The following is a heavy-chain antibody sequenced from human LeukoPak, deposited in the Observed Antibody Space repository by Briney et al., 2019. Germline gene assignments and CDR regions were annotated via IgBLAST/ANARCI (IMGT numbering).Heavy chain of an antibody. CDR2: INPSGGST. CDR3: AKEAGGYYYFYGMDV. Sequence: ASVKVSCKASGYTFTSYYMHWVRQAPGQGLEWMGLINPSGGSTSYAQKFQGRVTMTRDTSTSTGYMELSSLRDEDTAVYYCAKEAGGYYYFYGMDVWGQGTTVTVSS. J-gene: IGHJ6*02. V-gene: IGHV1-46*01. CDR1: GYTFTSYY. D-gene: IGHD2-15*01.